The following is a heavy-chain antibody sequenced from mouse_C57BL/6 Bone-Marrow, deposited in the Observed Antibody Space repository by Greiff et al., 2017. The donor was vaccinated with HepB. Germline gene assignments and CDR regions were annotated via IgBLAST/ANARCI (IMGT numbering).Heavy chain of an antibody. Sequence: EVKLQESGPGLVKPSQSLSLTCSVTGYSITSGYYWNWIRQFPGNKLEWMGYISYDGSNNYNPSLKNRISITRDTSKNQFFLKLNSVTTEDTATYYCARDHGSSTAWFAYWGQGTLVTVSA. CDR1: GYSITSGYY. J-gene: IGHJ3*01. CDR2: ISYDGSN. CDR3: ARDHGSSTAWFAY. D-gene: IGHD1-1*01. V-gene: IGHV3-6*01.